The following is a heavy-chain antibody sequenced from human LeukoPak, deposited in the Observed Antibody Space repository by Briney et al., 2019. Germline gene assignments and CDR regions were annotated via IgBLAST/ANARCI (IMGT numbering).Heavy chain of an antibody. CDR1: GYTFTCYY. CDR3: AREYYDSSGRRIDY. D-gene: IGHD3-22*01. V-gene: IGHV1-2*02. J-gene: IGHJ4*02. CDR2: INPNSGGT. Sequence: ASVKVSCKASGYTFTCYYMHWVRQAQGPGLERMGCINPNSGGTNYAQKFQGRVTITRDTSISTAYMELSRLRSDDTAVYYCAREYYDSSGRRIDYWGQGTLVTVSS.